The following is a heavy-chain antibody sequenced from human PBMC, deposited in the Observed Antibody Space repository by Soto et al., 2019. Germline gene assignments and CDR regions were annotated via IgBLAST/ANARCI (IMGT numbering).Heavy chain of an antibody. CDR3: ARSSTSANYFDY. V-gene: IGHV4-31*03. CDR2: IYYSGST. J-gene: IGHJ4*02. CDR1: GGSISSGGYY. Sequence: QVQLQESGPGLVKPSQTLSLTCTVSGGSISSGGYYWSWIRQHPGKGLEWIGYIYYSGSTYYNPSLKSRVTTSVDTSKNQFSLKLSSVIAADTAVYYCARSSTSANYFDYWGQGTLVTVSS. D-gene: IGHD2-2*01.